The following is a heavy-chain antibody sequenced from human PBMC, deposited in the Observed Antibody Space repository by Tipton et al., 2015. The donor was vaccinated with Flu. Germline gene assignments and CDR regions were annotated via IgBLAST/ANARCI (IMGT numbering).Heavy chain of an antibody. CDR1: RDSMRSDYF. V-gene: IGHV4-38-2*02. CDR2: IHYSGSP. Sequence: TLSLTCTVSRDSMRSDYFWGWIRQAPGKGLEWIGNIHYSGSPHYNPSLKSRVTISIDTSKNQFSLRLSSVTAADTAVYYCARLLYGSGSPIDYWGQGTLVTVSS. D-gene: IGHD3-10*01. CDR3: ARLLYGSGSPIDY. J-gene: IGHJ4*02.